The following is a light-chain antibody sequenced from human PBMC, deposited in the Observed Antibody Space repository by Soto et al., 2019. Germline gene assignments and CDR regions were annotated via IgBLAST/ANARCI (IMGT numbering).Light chain of an antibody. Sequence: QSALTQPASVSGSPGQSIAISCTGTRSDVGAYNYVSWYQQHPGKAPKLMISEVTNRPSGVSDRFSGSKSGNTASLTISGVQPEDEADYHCSSYTTIKTVVFGGGTKLTVL. CDR2: EVT. J-gene: IGLJ2*01. CDR1: RSDVGAYNY. CDR3: SSYTTIKTVV. V-gene: IGLV2-14*01.